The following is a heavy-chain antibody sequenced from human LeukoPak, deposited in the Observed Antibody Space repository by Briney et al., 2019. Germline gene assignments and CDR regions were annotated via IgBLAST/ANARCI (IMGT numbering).Heavy chain of an antibody. V-gene: IGHV4-59*01. CDR2: IYYSGST. CDR1: GGSISSYY. CDR3: ARTATVVYFDY. Sequence: SGTLSLTCTVSGGSISSYYWSWIRQPPGKGLEWIGYIYYSGSTNYNPSLKSRVTISVDTSKNQSSLKLSSVTAADTAVYYCARTATVVYFDYWGQGTLVTVSS. D-gene: IGHD4-23*01. J-gene: IGHJ4*02.